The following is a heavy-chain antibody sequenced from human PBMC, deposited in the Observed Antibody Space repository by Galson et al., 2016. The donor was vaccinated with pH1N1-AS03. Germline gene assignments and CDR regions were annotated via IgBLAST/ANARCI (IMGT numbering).Heavy chain of an antibody. CDR3: ARRGHCTGISCYDLDS. D-gene: IGHD2-2*01. V-gene: IGHV5-51*03. Sequence: QSGAEVKKPGESLKISCKGSGDSFNTYWIGWVRQMPGKGLEWMGIIYPGDSDTRYSPSFPGPVTISADASIRTAYLQWSSLKASDTAIYYCARRGHCTGISCYDLDSWGQGTMVTVSS. J-gene: IGHJ4*02. CDR1: GDSFNTYW. CDR2: IYPGDSDT.